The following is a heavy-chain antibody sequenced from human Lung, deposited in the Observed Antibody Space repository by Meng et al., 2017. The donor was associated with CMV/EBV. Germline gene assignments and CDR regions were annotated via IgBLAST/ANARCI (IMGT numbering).Heavy chain of an antibody. V-gene: IGHV1-18*01. J-gene: IGHJ4*02. CDR2: ISAYNGNT. CDR3: ARNTYYYDSSGYYTAY. CDR1: GYTFTSYG. D-gene: IGHD3-22*01. Sequence: SVKVSXKASGYTFTSYGISWVRQAPGQGLEWMGWISAYNGNTNYAQKLQGRVTMTTDTSTSTAYMELRSLRSDDTAVYYCARNTYYYDSSGYYTAYWGQGTXVNVSS.